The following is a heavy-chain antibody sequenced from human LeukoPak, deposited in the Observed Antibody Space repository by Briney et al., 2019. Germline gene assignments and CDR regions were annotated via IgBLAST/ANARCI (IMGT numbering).Heavy chain of an antibody. CDR3: AREGALYSHYYGSGSRLGYLDL. D-gene: IGHD3-10*01. CDR2: FDYSGTT. V-gene: IGHV4-39*02. J-gene: IGHJ2*01. CDR1: GGSISSSNYY. Sequence: SETLSLTCTVSGGSISSSNYYWGWIRQPPGKGLEWIGSFDYSGTTYYNPSLKSRVTISVDTSKNQFSLKLSSVTAGDTAVYYCAREGALYSHYYGSGSRLGYLDLWGRGALVTVSS.